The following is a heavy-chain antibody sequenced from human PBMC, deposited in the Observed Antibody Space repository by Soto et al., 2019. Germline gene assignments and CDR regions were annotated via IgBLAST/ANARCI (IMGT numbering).Heavy chain of an antibody. CDR1: GYTFSSYV. CDR2: ISDYNGNT. J-gene: IGHJ6*03. D-gene: IGHD2-2*02. Sequence: ASVKVSCKASGYTFSSYVISWARQAPGQGLEWMGWISDYNGNTNYAQKLRGIVTMTTDISTSTAYMELRSLRSDDTAVYYCAGSLPKYTTPPNERDAWGKGTTVT. V-gene: IGHV1-18*01. CDR3: AGSLPKYTTPPNERDA.